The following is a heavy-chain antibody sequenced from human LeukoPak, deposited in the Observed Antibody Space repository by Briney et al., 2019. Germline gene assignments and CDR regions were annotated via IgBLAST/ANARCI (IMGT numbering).Heavy chain of an antibody. CDR2: ISAYNGNT. V-gene: IGHV1-18*01. CDR3: AGSLGYCTSNVCYLKY. CDR1: GYTFTSYG. Sequence: ASVKVSCKASGYTFTSYGVSWVRQAPGQGLEWMGWISAYNGNTNYAQKLQGRVTMTTDTSTSTAYMELRSLRSDDTAVYYCAGSLGYCTSNVCYLKYWGQGTLVTVSS. J-gene: IGHJ4*02. D-gene: IGHD2-8*01.